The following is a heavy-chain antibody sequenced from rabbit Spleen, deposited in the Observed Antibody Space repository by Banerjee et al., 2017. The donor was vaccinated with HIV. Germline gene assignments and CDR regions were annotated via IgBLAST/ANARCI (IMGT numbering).Heavy chain of an antibody. CDR2: IRAGSSGFT. Sequence: QSLEESGGGLVKPGASLTLTCTASGFSFSDSYWICWVRQAPGKGLERIARIRAGSSGFTYFATWAKGRFTCSKASSTTVTLQMTRLTAADTATYFCARDRPGSDNFDLWGQGTLVTVS. V-gene: IGHV1S40*01. CDR1: GFSFSDSYW. D-gene: IGHD3-1*01. J-gene: IGHJ4*01. CDR3: ARDRPGSDNFDL.